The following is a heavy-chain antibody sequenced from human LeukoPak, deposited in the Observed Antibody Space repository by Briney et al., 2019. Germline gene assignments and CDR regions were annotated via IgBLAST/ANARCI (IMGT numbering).Heavy chain of an antibody. CDR1: GFTFNRYG. J-gene: IGHJ4*02. CDR2: IKHDGSEK. V-gene: IGHV3-7*01. CDR3: ARDPFPNDFWSGYPDY. Sequence: QSGGSLRLSCEASGFTFNRYGMHWVRQAPGKGLEWVANIKHDGSEKYYVDSVKGRFTISRDNAKNSLYLQMNSLRAEDTAVYYCARDPFPNDFWSGYPDYWGQGTLVTVSS. D-gene: IGHD3-3*01.